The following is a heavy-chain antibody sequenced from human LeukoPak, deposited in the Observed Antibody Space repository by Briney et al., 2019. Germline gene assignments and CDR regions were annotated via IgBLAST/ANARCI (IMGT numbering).Heavy chain of an antibody. Sequence: GESRKISCKGSGYSFTSYWIGWVRQMPGKGLEWMGIIYPGDSDTRYSPSFQGQVTISADKSISTAYLQWSSLKASDTAMYYCAKAHVDTAMVTTPGFDYWGQGTLVTVSS. CDR2: IYPGDSDT. CDR1: GYSFTSYW. CDR3: AKAHVDTAMVTTPGFDY. D-gene: IGHD5-18*01. J-gene: IGHJ4*02. V-gene: IGHV5-51*01.